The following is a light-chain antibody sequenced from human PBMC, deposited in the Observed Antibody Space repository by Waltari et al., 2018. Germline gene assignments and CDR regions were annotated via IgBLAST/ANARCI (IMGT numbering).Light chain of an antibody. CDR2: AAS. J-gene: IGKJ2*01. V-gene: IGKV2-29*01. CDR1: QSLLHSDGKTY. CDR3: QQSYSTPYT. Sequence: DIVMTQTPLSLSVTPGQPASISCKSSQSLLHSDGKTYLYWYLQKAGQSPQLLIYAASSLQSGVPSRFSGSGSGTDFTLTISSLQPEDFATYYCQQSYSTPYTFGQGTKLEIK.